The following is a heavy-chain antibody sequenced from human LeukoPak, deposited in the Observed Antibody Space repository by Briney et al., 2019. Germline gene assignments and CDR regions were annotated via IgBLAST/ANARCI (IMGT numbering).Heavy chain of an antibody. D-gene: IGHD3-22*01. CDR3: ARAGDYYDSSGSTGWYFDL. J-gene: IGHJ2*01. CDR2: IIPILGIA. V-gene: IGHV1-69*04. Sequence: ASVKVSCKASGGTFSSYAISWVRQAPGQGLEWMGRIIPILGIANYAQKFQGRVTITADKYTSTAYMELSSLRSEDTAVYYCARAGDYYDSSGSTGWYFDLWGRGTLVTVSS. CDR1: GGTFSSYA.